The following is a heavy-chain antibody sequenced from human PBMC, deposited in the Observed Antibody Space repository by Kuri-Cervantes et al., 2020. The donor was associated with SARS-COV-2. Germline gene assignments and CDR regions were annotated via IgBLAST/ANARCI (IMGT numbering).Heavy chain of an antibody. CDR1: GSTVSSNY. CDR2: IYSGGST. D-gene: IGHD2-15*01. J-gene: IGHJ4*02. Sequence: GGSLRLSCAASGSTVSSNYMSWVRQAPGKGLEWVSVIYSGGSTYYADSVKGRFTISRDNSKNTLYLQMNSLRAEDTAVYYCASGILYRWECYFDYWGQGTLVTVSS. CDR3: ASGILYRWECYFDY. V-gene: IGHV3-53*01.